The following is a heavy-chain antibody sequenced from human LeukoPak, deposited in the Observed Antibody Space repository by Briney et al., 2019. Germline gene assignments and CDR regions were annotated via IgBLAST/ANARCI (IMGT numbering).Heavy chain of an antibody. D-gene: IGHD3-22*01. Sequence: GGSLRLSCAVSGITLSNYGMSWVRQAPGKGLEWVGGISGSGGSTSYADSVKGRFTISRDNPRNTLYLQMNSLRAEDTAVYFCAKRGVVIRVILVGFHKEAYYFDSWGQGALVTVSS. CDR3: AKRGVVIRVILVGFHKEAYYFDS. V-gene: IGHV3-23*01. CDR2: ISGSGGST. J-gene: IGHJ4*02. CDR1: GITLSNYG.